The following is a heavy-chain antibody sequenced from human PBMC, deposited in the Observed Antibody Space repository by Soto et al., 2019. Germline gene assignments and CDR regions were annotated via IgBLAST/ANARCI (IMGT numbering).Heavy chain of an antibody. Sequence: PSETLSLTCSLSGGAIGGYYWSWIRQPPGKALEWIGYVSYSGSTDYHPSLKSRVSISIDTSKNQFSLKMISVTAADTAVYYCARLVDCSGGSCDPFFDYWGQGTLVTVSS. CDR1: GGAIGGYY. CDR3: ARLVDCSGGSCDPFFDY. J-gene: IGHJ4*02. V-gene: IGHV4-59*08. CDR2: VSYSGST. D-gene: IGHD2-15*01.